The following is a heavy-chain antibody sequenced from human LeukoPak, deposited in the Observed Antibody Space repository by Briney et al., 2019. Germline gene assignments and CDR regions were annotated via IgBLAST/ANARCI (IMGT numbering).Heavy chain of an antibody. Sequence: SVKVSCKASGGTFSSSAISWVRQAPGQGLEWMGGFIPVFGTANYAQKFQGRVTITADESTSTAYMELSSLRSEDTAVYYCARGGEYYDSSGYYYAPFDGMDVWGQGTTVTVSS. CDR2: FIPVFGTA. CDR3: ARGGEYYDSSGYYYAPFDGMDV. V-gene: IGHV1-69*13. D-gene: IGHD3-22*01. CDR1: GGTFSSSA. J-gene: IGHJ6*02.